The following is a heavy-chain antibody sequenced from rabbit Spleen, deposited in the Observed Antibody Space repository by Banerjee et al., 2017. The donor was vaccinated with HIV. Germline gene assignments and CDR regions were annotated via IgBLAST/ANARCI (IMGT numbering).Heavy chain of an antibody. CDR1: GFSFSDRDV. D-gene: IGHD2-1*01. Sequence: QEQLEESGGGLVKPEGSLTLTCKASGFSFSDRDVMCWVRQVPGKGLEWIGCINTATGKGVYASWAKGRFTISKTSSTTVTLQLTSLTGADTATYFCARGDYDRGGAPRGFNLWGPGTLVTVS. CDR3: ARGDYDRGGAPRGFNL. CDR2: INTATGKG. V-gene: IGHV1S45*01. J-gene: IGHJ6*01.